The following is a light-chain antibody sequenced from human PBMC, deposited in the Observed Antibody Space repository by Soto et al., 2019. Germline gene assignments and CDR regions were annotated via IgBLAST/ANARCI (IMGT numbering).Light chain of an antibody. CDR1: QRVGNN. J-gene: IGKJ4*01. Sequence: EIVVTQSPATLSVSPGERATLSCRASQRVGNNFAWYQQKPGQAPRLLIFATSTRATGVPARFSGSGSGTEFNLPISRLQSEDFAVYYCQQYGDWPLTFGGGAKVEIE. CDR2: ATS. V-gene: IGKV3-15*01. CDR3: QQYGDWPLT.